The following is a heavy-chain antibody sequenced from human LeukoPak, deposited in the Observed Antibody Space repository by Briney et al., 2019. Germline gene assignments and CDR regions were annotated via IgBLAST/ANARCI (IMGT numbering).Heavy chain of an antibody. J-gene: IGHJ2*01. CDR2: IRYDGSRK. CDR1: GFTFSSYV. V-gene: IGHV3-30*02. CDR3: AKAPGYCSSTSCYGSYWYFDL. D-gene: IGHD2-2*01. Sequence: GGSLRLSCAAPGFTFSSYVMHWVRQAPGKGLWWVAFIRYDGSRKYYADSVKGRFTISRDNSKNTLYMQMNSLRAEDTAVYYCAKAPGYCSSTSCYGSYWYFDLWGRGTLVTVSS.